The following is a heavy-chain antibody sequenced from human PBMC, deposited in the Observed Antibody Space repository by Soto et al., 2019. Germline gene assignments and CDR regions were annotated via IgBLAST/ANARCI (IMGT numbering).Heavy chain of an antibody. V-gene: IGHV3-73*01. D-gene: IGHD2-2*02. Sequence: GGSLRLSCAASGFIFSGSAIHWVRQASGKGLEWVGRIRSRANNFATSSAASVKGRFTFSRDDSKNTAYLQMNTLKPEDTAVYYCARGQGAAIGDYYYHGMDVWGQGTTVTVS. CDR1: GFIFSGSA. CDR2: IRSRANNFAT. J-gene: IGHJ6*02. CDR3: ARGQGAAIGDYYYHGMDV.